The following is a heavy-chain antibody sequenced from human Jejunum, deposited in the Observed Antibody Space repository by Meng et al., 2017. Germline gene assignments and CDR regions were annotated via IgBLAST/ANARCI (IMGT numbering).Heavy chain of an antibody. V-gene: IGHV3-9*01. J-gene: IGHJ6*02. D-gene: IGHD6-6*01. CDR2: ISKNSGTI. CDR1: GFTFDDYA. Sequence: GGSLRLSCAAFGFTFDDYAVHWVRQAPGKGLEWVSGISKNSGTIGYADSVKGRFTISRDNAKNSLYLQMNSLRVEDTALYYCAKGYSNSPFFGMDVWGQGITVTVSS. CDR3: AKGYSNSPFFGMDV.